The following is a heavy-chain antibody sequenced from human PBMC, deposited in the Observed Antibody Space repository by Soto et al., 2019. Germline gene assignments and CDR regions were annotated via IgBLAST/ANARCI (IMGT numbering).Heavy chain of an antibody. J-gene: IGHJ4*02. CDR2: ISGTGYGT. Sequence: GSLRLSPAPSGFTFSKTAMNSVRHAPGRALEWVSGISGTGYGTYHADSVKGRFTIARGSTNKALYLQMNCLRGEDTAIYYWAKDRQAQSHYYCEIDFWGQGTPVTVSS. V-gene: IGHV3-23*01. CDR3: AKDRQAQSHYYCEIDF. CDR1: GFTFSKTA. D-gene: IGHD3-22*01.